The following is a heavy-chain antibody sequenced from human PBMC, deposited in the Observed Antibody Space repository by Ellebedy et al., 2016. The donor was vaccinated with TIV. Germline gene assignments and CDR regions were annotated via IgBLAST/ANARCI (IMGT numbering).Heavy chain of an antibody. D-gene: IGHD1-26*01. CDR2: INPDSGVT. CDR3: ARVFVSYCIDY. V-gene: IGHV1-2*02. J-gene: IGHJ4*02. Sequence: ASVKVSCKTSGYIFTNIYLHWVRQAPGQGLEWMRWINPDSGVTDYERKFQGRVTMTRDTSTSTAYMELSSLRSDDTAVYYCARVFVSYCIDYWGQGTLVTVSS. CDR1: GYIFTNIY.